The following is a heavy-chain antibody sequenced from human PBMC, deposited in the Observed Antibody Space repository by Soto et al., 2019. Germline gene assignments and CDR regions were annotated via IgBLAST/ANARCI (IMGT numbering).Heavy chain of an antibody. CDR1: GYTFTGYD. V-gene: IGHV1-3*01. J-gene: IGHJ4*02. CDR3: ARSIVVVTAADY. D-gene: IGHD2-21*02. CDR2: INAGNGNT. Sequence: ASVKVSCKASGYTFTGYDINWVRQATGQRLEWMGWINAGNGNTKYSQKFQGRVTITRDTSASTAYMELSSLRSEDTAVHYCARSIVVVTAADYWGQGTLVTVSS.